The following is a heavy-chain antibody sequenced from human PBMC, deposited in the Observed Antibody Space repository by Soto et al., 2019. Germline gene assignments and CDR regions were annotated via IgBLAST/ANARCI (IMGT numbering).Heavy chain of an antibody. CDR1: GGSISSGDYY. Sequence: PSETLSLTCTVSGGSISSGDYYWSWIRHPPGKGLEWIGYIYYSGSTYYNPSLKSRVTISVDTSKNQFSLKLSSVTAADTAVYYCARTTITMIVVVMNPWFDPWGQGTLVTVSS. V-gene: IGHV4-30-4*01. CDR3: ARTTITMIVVVMNPWFDP. D-gene: IGHD3-22*01. CDR2: IYYSGST. J-gene: IGHJ5*02.